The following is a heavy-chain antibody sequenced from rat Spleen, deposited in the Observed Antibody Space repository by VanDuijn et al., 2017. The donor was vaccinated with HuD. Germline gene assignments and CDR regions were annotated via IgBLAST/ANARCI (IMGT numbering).Heavy chain of an antibody. J-gene: IGHJ2*01. Sequence: EVQLVESGGGLVQPGRSLRLSCVASGITFNNYWMTWIRQAPGKGLEWVASISNIDDTYYSDSVKGRFTISRDNAKSSLYLQMNSLKSEDTATYYCTRATTYGYTLDYWGQGVMVTVSS. V-gene: IGHV5-31*01. CDR1: GITFNNYW. CDR2: ISNIDDT. D-gene: IGHD1-6*01. CDR3: TRATTYGYTLDY.